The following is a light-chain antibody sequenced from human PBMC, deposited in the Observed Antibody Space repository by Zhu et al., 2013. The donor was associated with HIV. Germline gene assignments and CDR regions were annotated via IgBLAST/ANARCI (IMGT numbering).Light chain of an antibody. CDR2: TTS. V-gene: IGKV1-39*01. Sequence: IQMTQSPSSLSASVGDRVTITCRASQSVANYLNWYRQTPGKAPKLLIYTTSKLQSGVPSRFSGSGSGTLFTLTISSLQPEDFATYYCLQSNSYPRTFGQGTRLEIK. CDR3: LQSNSYPRT. CDR1: QSVANY. J-gene: IGKJ2*02.